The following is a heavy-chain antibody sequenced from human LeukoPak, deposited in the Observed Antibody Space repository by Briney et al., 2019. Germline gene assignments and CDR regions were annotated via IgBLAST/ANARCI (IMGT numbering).Heavy chain of an antibody. CDR1: GFTFSSYS. J-gene: IGHJ5*02. V-gene: IGHV3-21*01. D-gene: IGHD2-2*01. Sequence: PGGSLRLSCAASGFTFSSYSMNWVRQAPGKGLEWVSSISSSSSYIYYADSVKGRFTISRDNAKNSLYLQMNSLRAEDTAVYYCARAVVPAAMGFDPWGQGTLVTVSS. CDR3: ARAVVPAAMGFDP. CDR2: ISSSSSYI.